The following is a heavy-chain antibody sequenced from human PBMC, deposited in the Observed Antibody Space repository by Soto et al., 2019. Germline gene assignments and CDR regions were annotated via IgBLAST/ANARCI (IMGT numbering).Heavy chain of an antibody. V-gene: IGHV3-23*01. CDR1: GFTFSSYA. Sequence: GESLKISCAASGFTFSSYAMSWVRQAPGKGLEWVSAISGSGGSTYYADSVKGRFTISRDNSKNTLYLQMNSLRAEDTAVYYCAKGGGTRAYYYYGMDVWGQGTTVTVSS. J-gene: IGHJ6*02. CDR3: AKGGGTRAYYYYGMDV. D-gene: IGHD1-1*01. CDR2: ISGSGGST.